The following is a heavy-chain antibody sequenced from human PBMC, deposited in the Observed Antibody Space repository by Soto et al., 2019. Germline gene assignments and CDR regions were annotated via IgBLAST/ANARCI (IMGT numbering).Heavy chain of an antibody. J-gene: IGHJ5*02. CDR2: ISSGSGSI. CDR3: AKRYSGYDYVPWFDP. V-gene: IGHV3-48*04. CDR1: GFTFSSYS. D-gene: IGHD5-12*01. Sequence: GGSLRLSCAASGFTFSSYSMNWVRQAPGKGLEWVSYISSGSGSILYADYVKGRFTISRDNAKNSLYLQMNSLRAEDTAVYYCAKRYSGYDYVPWFDPWGQGTLVTVPQ.